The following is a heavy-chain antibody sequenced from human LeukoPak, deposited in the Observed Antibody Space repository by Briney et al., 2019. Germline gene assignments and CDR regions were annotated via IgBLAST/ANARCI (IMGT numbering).Heavy chain of an antibody. V-gene: IGHV1-8*01. CDR3: ARGRDARAISYYYYYTDV. D-gene: IGHD2-2*01. CDR2: MNPNSGNT. CDR1: GYTFTSYD. J-gene: IGHJ6*03. Sequence: ASVKVSCKASGYTFTSYDINWVRQATGQGLEWMGWMNPNSGNTGYAQKFQGRVTMTRNTSISTAYMELSSLRSEDTAVYYCARGRDARAISYYYYYTDVWGKGTTVTVSS.